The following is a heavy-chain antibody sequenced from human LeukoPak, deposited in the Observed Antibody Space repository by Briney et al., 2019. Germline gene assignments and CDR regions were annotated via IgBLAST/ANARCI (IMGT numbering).Heavy chain of an antibody. J-gene: IGHJ5*02. D-gene: IGHD2-2*01. CDR1: GFTFSSYA. CDR2: ISGSGGST. Sequence: GGSLRLSCAASGFTFSSYAMSWVCQAPGKGLEWVSAISGSGGSTYYADSVKGRFTISRDNSKNTLYLQMNSLRAEDTAVYYCAKDRVRVVPAIKNWFDPWGQGTLVTVSS. CDR3: AKDRVRVVPAIKNWFDP. V-gene: IGHV3-23*01.